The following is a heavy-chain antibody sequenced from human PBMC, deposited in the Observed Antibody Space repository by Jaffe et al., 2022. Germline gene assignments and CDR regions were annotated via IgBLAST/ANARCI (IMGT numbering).Heavy chain of an antibody. CDR2: TSGSGSS. CDR3: ARDSSGPGDCHEY. CDR1: GFTFSSYE. Sequence: EVQLVESGGGLVQPGGSLRLSCVASGFTFSSYEMNWVRQTPGKGLEWVSYTSGSGSSIYADSVKGRFTVSRDNANNLLYLQMNSLRGDDTAVYFCARDSSGPGDCHEYWGQGALVTVSS. D-gene: IGHD2-21*02. J-gene: IGHJ4*02. V-gene: IGHV3-48*03.